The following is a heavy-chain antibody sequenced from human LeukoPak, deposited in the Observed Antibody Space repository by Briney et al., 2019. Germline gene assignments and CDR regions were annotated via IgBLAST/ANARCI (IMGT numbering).Heavy chain of an antibody. CDR3: ARDWRPDYDILTGYYRGFYYYYMDV. CDR1: GGTFSSYA. Sequence: GASVKVSCKASGGTFSSYAISWVRQAPGQGLEWMGGIIPIFGTANYAQKFQGRVTITADESTSTAYMELSSLRSEDTAVYYCARDWRPDYDILTGYYRGFYYYYMDVWGKGTTVTVSS. D-gene: IGHD3-9*01. V-gene: IGHV1-69*13. CDR2: IIPIFGTA. J-gene: IGHJ6*03.